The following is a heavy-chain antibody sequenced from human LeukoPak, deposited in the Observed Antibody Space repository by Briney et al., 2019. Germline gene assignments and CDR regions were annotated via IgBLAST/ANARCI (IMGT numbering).Heavy chain of an antibody. CDR2: IQEDGSEK. J-gene: IGHJ3*02. D-gene: IGHD2-2*02. Sequence: LPGGSLRLSCAASGFTFSSYWMTWVRQAPGKGLEWVVNIQEDGSEKYYVDSVKGRFTISRDNAKNSLYLQMNSLRAEDMALYYCAKDKNLGRYCSSTSCYSGDAFDIWGQGTMVTVSS. CDR1: GFTFSSYW. CDR3: AKDKNLGRYCSSTSCYSGDAFDI. V-gene: IGHV3-7*03.